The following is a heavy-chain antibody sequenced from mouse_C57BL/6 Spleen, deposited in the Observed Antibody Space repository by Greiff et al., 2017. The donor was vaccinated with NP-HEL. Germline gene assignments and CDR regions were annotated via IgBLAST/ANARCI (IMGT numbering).Heavy chain of an antibody. V-gene: IGHV1-64*01. Sequence: QVQLQQPGAELVKPGASVKLSCKASGYTFTSYWMHWVKQRPGQGLEWIGMIHPNSGSTNYNEKFKSKATLTVDKSSSTAYMQLSSLTSEDSAVYYCARCPYDYLYAMDYWGQGTSVTVSS. J-gene: IGHJ4*01. CDR3: ARCPYDYLYAMDY. CDR2: IHPNSGST. D-gene: IGHD2-4*01. CDR1: GYTFTSYW.